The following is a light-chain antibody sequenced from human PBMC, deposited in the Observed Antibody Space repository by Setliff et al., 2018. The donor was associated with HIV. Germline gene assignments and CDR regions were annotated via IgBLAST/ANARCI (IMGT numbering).Light chain of an antibody. CDR2: DVT. CDR1: SSDVGAYNY. CDR3: WSYAGSSWV. V-gene: IGLV2-11*01. Sequence: QSALAQPRSVSGSPGQSVAISCTGTSSDVGAYNYVSWYQQHPGKAPKLMIYDVTNRPSGVPDRFSGSKSGNTASLTISGLQADDEADYYCWSYAGSSWVFGNGTKVTVL. J-gene: IGLJ1*01.